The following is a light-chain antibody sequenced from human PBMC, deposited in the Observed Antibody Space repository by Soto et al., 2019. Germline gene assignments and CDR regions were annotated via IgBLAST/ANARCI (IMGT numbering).Light chain of an antibody. CDR3: HHYGSPPLP. Sequence: IVLTQSPGTLSLSPGESATLSCRASQSVNAAHLAWYQQKPGQAPRLLLQGASTRATGIPDRFSGSGSGTDFTLTISKVEPEDLAVFYCHHYGSPPLPFGGGNKVEIK. CDR2: GAS. V-gene: IGKV3-20*01. J-gene: IGKJ4*01. CDR1: QSVNAAH.